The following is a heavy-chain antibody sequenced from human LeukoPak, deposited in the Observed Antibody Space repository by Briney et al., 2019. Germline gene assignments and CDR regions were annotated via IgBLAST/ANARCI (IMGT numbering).Heavy chain of an antibody. CDR1: GFTFSSYS. D-gene: IGHD2-2*01. J-gene: IGHJ4*02. CDR3: ARGRDIVVVPAARG. V-gene: IGHV3-48*01. CDR2: ISSSSSTI. Sequence: GGSLRLSCAASGFTFSSYSMNWVRQAPGEGLEWVSYISSSSSTIYYADSVKGRFTISRDNAKNSLYLQMNSLRAEDTAVYYCARGRDIVVVPAARGWGQGTLVTVSS.